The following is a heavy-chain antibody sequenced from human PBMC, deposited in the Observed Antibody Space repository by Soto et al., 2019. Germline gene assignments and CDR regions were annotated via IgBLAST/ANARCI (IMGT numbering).Heavy chain of an antibody. D-gene: IGHD2-2*01. CDR1: GGSITSSGYY. CDR3: ARGGGSTKVDY. CDR2: TSNSGST. Sequence: QVQLQESGPGLVKPSQTLSLTCTVSGGSITSSGYYWSWIRQHPGEGLEWIGFTSNSGSTSYNPSLKRRVTISVDTSSNQCSLSLKSVTAADTAVYYCARGGGSTKVDYWGQGTLVTVSP. V-gene: IGHV4-31*03. J-gene: IGHJ4*02.